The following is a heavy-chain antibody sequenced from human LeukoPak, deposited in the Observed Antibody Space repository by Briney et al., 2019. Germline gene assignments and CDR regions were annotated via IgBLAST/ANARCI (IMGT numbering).Heavy chain of an antibody. V-gene: IGHV4-30-2*01. Sequence: SETLSLTCTVSGGSISSGGYYWSWIRQPPGKGLEWIGYIYHSGSTYYNPSLKSRVTISVDRSKNQFSLKLSSVTAADTAVYYCARFFVEPSGGVGASNDPSSFDYWGQGTLVTVSS. D-gene: IGHD1-26*01. CDR1: GGSISSGGYY. J-gene: IGHJ4*02. CDR3: ARFFVEPSGGVGASNDPSSFDY. CDR2: IYHSGST.